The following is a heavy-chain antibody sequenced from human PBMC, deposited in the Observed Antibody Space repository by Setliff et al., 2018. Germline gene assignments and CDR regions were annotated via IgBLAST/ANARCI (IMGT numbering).Heavy chain of an antibody. J-gene: IGHJ5*02. CDR3: GRGFSRIEGWGNWFDP. D-gene: IGHD2-15*01. V-gene: IGHV4-39*01. CDR1: GGSASNSGFF. Sequence: PSETLSLTCTVSGGSASNSGFFWGWLRQAPGKGLEWIGNIYDSGSSNYNASLKSRLIITRDTSMNQISLKLTSVTAADTAVYYCGRGFSRIEGWGNWFDPWGQGILVTVSS. CDR2: IYDSGSS.